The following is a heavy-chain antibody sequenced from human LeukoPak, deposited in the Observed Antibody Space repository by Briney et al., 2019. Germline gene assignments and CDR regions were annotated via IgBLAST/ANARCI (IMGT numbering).Heavy chain of an antibody. CDR3: VRLFEGVTTFDY. D-gene: IGHD4-17*01. CDR2: INQDGSAE. CDR1: GFTFSTYS. V-gene: IGHV3-7*01. Sequence: GGSLRLSCAASGFTFSTYSMSWVRQAPGKGLDWVASINQDGSAEYYVDSVRGRFTISRDNAKNSLYLQVNSLRVDDTAVYYCVRLFEGVTTFDYWGQGTLVTVSS. J-gene: IGHJ4*02.